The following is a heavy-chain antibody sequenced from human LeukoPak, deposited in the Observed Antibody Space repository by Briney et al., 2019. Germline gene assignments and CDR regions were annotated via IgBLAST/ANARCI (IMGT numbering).Heavy chain of an antibody. CDR1: GGSISSYY. J-gene: IGHJ4*02. D-gene: IGHD6-6*01. V-gene: IGHV4-4*07. CDR3: ARGQLAARSFDY. CDR2: IYTSGST. Sequence: SETLSLTCTASGGSISSYYWSWIRQPAGKGLEWIGRIYTSGSTNYNPSLKSRVTMSVDTSKNQFSLKLSSVTAADTAVYYCARGQLAARSFDYWGQGTLVTVSS.